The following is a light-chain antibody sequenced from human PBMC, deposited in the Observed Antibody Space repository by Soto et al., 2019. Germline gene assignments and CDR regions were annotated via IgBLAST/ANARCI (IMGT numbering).Light chain of an antibody. V-gene: IGLV2-8*01. CDR2: EVS. J-gene: IGLJ1*01. CDR1: SSDVGGYNY. Sequence: QSALTQPPSASGSPGQSVTISCTGTSSDVGGYNYVSWYQHHPGKAPKLMIYEVSNRPSWVPDRFSGSNSGNTASLTVSGLQAEDEADYYCSSYAGTNDPYVFGTGTKVTVL. CDR3: SSYAGTNDPYV.